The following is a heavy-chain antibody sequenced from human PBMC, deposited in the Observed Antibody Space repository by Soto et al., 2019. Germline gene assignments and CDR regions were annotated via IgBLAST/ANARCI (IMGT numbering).Heavy chain of an antibody. D-gene: IGHD3-3*01. Sequence: QVQLVQSGAEVKKPGSSVKVSCKASGGTFSSYAISWVRQAPGQGLEWMGGIIPIFGTANYAQKFQGRVMITADESTSTAYMELSSLRSEDTAVYYCARGGYYDFWSGYYPFDYWGQGTLVTVSS. CDR3: ARGGYYDFWSGYYPFDY. V-gene: IGHV1-69*01. CDR2: IIPIFGTA. CDR1: GGTFSSYA. J-gene: IGHJ4*02.